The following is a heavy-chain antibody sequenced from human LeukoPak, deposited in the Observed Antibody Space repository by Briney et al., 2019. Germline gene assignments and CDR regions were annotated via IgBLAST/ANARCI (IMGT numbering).Heavy chain of an antibody. Sequence: GGSLRLSCAASGFTFDDYAMHWVRQAPGKGLEWVSGISWNSGNIGYADSVKGRFTISRDNAKNSLYLQMNSLRAEDTALYYCARDPTEGFEELLSPPDYWGQGTLVTVSS. CDR3: ARDPTEGFEELLSPPDY. CDR1: GFTFDDYA. CDR2: ISWNSGNI. J-gene: IGHJ4*02. V-gene: IGHV3-9*01. D-gene: IGHD3-10*01.